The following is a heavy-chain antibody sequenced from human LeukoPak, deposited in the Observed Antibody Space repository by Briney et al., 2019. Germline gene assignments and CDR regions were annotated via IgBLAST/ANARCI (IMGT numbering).Heavy chain of an antibody. J-gene: IGHJ1*01. CDR2: INGDGSTT. CDR3: AIGNYYDSRGYYTFGH. Sequence: GGSLRLSCAASGFTFSRYWMHWVRQAPGKGLVWVSRINGDGSTTSYADSVKGGFTISRDNAKNTLYLQMNSLRAEDTAVYYCAIGNYYDSRGYYTFGHWGQGTLVTVSS. V-gene: IGHV3-74*01. CDR1: GFTFSRYW. D-gene: IGHD3-22*01.